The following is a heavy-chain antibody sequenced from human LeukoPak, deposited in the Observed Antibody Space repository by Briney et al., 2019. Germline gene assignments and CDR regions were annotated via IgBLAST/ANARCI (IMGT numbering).Heavy chain of an antibody. J-gene: IGHJ4*02. CDR1: GFTFSSYE. CDR3: ARAPRNPAPLRYFDWLLPKPYFDY. Sequence: GGSLRLSCAASGFTFSSYEMNWVRQAPGKGLEWVSYISSSSSTIYYADSVKGRFTISRDNAKNSLYLQMNSLRAEDTAVYYSARAPRNPAPLRYFDWLLPKPYFDYWGQGTLVTVSS. CDR2: ISSSSSTI. V-gene: IGHV3-48*01. D-gene: IGHD3-9*01.